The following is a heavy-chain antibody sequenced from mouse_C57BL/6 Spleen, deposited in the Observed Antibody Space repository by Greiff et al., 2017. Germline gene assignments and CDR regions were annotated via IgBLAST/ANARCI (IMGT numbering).Heavy chain of an antibody. V-gene: IGHV2-9-1*01. CDR3: ARAYSNYNAMDY. J-gene: IGHJ4*01. Sequence: VHLVESGPGLVAPSQSLSITCTVSGFSFTSYAISWVRQPPGKGLEWLGVIWTGGGTNYNSALKSRLGISKDNSKSQVFLKMNSLQTDDTSRYYCARAYSNYNAMDYWGQGTSVTVSS. D-gene: IGHD2-5*01. CDR2: IWTGGGT. CDR1: GFSFTSYA.